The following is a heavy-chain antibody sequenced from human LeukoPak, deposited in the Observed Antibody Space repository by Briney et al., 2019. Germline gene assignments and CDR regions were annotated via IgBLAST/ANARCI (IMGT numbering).Heavy chain of an antibody. CDR3: ARASPMTTVAYTAGRY. D-gene: IGHD4-23*01. V-gene: IGHV3-7*03. Sequence: PGGSLRLSCAASGFTFSSYWMSWVRQAPGKGLEWVANINKDGSDKYYADSVKGRFTIPRDNAKNSLYLQMNSLRAEDTAVYYCARASPMTTVAYTAGRYWGQGTLVTVS. J-gene: IGHJ4*02. CDR2: INKDGSDK. CDR1: GFTFSSYW.